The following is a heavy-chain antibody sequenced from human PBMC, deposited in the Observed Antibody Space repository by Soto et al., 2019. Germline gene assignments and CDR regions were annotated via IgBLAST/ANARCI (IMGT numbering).Heavy chain of an antibody. J-gene: IGHJ4*02. V-gene: IGHV4-59*01. D-gene: IGHD5-18*01. CDR1: GGSISSYY. CDR2: IYYSGST. Sequence: SETLSLTCTVSGGSISSYYWSWIRQPPGKGLEWIGYIYYSGSTNYNPSLKSRVTISVDTSKNQFSLKLSSVTAADTAVYYCARAGVGYSYGDFDYWGQGTPVTVSS. CDR3: ARAGVGYSYGDFDY.